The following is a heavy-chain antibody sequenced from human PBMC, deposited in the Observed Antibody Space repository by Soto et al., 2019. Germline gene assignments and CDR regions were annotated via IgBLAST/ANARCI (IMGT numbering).Heavy chain of an antibody. Sequence: SVKVSCKASGGTFSSYTISWVRQAPGQGLEWMGRIIPILGIANYAQKFQGRVTITADKSTSTAYMELRSLRSDDTAVYYCARINPRLSGLVDVWGKGTTVTVSS. V-gene: IGHV1-69*02. CDR2: IIPILGIA. CDR1: GGTFSSYT. J-gene: IGHJ6*04. D-gene: IGHD3-22*01. CDR3: ARINPRLSGLVDV.